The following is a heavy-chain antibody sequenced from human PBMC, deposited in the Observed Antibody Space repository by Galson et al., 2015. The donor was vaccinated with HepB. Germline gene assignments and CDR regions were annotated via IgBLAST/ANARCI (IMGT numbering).Heavy chain of an antibody. CDR1: GYTFTRHY. CDR3: ARDQGVHSDYSASDI. D-gene: IGHD4-11*01. J-gene: IGHJ3*02. Sequence: SVKVSCKASGYTFTRHYMHWVRQAPGQGLEWMGIIDPSGGRTSYIQKFQGRVTMTRDTSTSTVYLELSSLTSEDSAMYFCARDQGVHSDYSASDIWGQGTKVTVSS. CDR2: IDPSGGRT. V-gene: IGHV1-46*01.